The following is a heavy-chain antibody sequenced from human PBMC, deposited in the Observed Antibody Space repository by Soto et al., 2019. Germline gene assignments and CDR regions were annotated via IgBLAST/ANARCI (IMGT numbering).Heavy chain of an antibody. D-gene: IGHD3-22*01. J-gene: IGHJ4*02. V-gene: IGHV3-23*01. CDR3: AKELKYYYDSSGYYYY. CDR2: ISGSGGST. CDR1: GFTFSNYA. Sequence: GVLRLSCAASGFTFSNYAMSWVRLAPGKGLEWVSAISGSGGSTYYADSVKGRFTISRDNSKNTLYLQMNSLRAEDTAVYYCAKELKYYYDSSGYYYYWGQGALVTVSS.